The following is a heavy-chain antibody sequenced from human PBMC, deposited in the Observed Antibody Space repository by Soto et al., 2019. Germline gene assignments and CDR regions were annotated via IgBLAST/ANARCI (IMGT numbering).Heavy chain of an antibody. CDR3: AKDNDYHFDY. J-gene: IGHJ4*02. CDR1: GFTFDDYA. CDR2: ISWNSGSI. Sequence: PVGSLRLSCAASGFTFDDYAMHWVRQAPGKGLEWVSGISWNSGSIGYADSVKGRFTISRDNAKNSLYLQMNSLRAEDTALYYCAKDNDYHFDYWGQGTLVTVSS. D-gene: IGHD4-17*01. V-gene: IGHV3-9*01.